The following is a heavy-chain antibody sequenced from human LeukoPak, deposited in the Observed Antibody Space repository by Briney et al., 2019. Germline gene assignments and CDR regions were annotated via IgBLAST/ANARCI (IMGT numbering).Heavy chain of an antibody. Sequence: SETLSLTCAVSGGSISSSSYYWGWIRQPPGKGLEWIGSIYYSGSTYYNPSLKSRVTISVDTSKNQFSLKLSSVTAADTAVYYCARRGNYYYGMDVWGQGTTVTVSS. CDR2: IYYSGST. J-gene: IGHJ6*02. CDR1: GGSISSSSYY. V-gene: IGHV4-39*01. CDR3: ARRGNYYYGMDV.